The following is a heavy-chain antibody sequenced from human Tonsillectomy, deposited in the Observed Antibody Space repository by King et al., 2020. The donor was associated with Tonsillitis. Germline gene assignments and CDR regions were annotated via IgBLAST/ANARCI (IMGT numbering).Heavy chain of an antibody. D-gene: IGHD6-19*01. CDR2: IYDDGGT. Sequence: QLQESGPGLVKTSETLSLTCTVSGGSISSSYWNWIRQSPGKGLEWIGYIYDDGGTNYNPSLKSRLVISLETSKNQFSLKLSSVTAADTAVYYCARGSRGGWSPFDYWGQGALVIVSS. CDR1: GGSISSSY. J-gene: IGHJ4*02. V-gene: IGHV4-59*01. CDR3: ARGSRGGWSPFDY.